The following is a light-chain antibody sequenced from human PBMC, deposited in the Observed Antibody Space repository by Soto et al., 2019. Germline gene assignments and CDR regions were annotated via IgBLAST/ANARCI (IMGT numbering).Light chain of an antibody. Sequence: QSVLTQPPSVSGAPGQRVTISCTGSSSNIGAGYDVHWYQQLPGTAPKLLIYGNSNRPSGVPDRFSGSKSGTSASLAITGLQAEDEAAYYRQSYASSLSGPNWVFGGGTKLTVL. CDR1: SSNIGAGYD. CDR3: QSYASSLSGPNWV. J-gene: IGLJ3*02. CDR2: GNS. V-gene: IGLV1-40*01.